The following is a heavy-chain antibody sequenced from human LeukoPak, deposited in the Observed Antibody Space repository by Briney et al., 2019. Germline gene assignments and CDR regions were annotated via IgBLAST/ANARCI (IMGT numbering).Heavy chain of an antibody. J-gene: IGHJ2*01. Sequence: GGSLRLSCAASGFTFSSYAMSWVRQAPGKGLEWVSAISGSGGSTYYADSVKGRFTISRGNSKNTLYLQMNSLRAEDTAVYYCAKVHQWIQVLDLWGRGTLVTVSS. CDR1: GFTFSSYA. V-gene: IGHV3-23*01. D-gene: IGHD5-18*01. CDR2: ISGSGGST. CDR3: AKVHQWIQVLDL.